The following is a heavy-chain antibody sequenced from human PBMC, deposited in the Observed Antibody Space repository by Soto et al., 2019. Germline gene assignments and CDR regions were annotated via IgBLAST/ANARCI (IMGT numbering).Heavy chain of an antibody. CDR2: ISSSSSTI. CDR3: ARDRGGYYYDSSGYRDY. Sequence: GGSLRLSCAASGFTFSSYSMNWVRQAPGKGLEWVSYISSSSSTIYYADYVKGRLTISRDNAKNSLYLQMNSLRDEDTAVYYCARDRGGYYYDSSGYRDYWGQGTLVTVSS. J-gene: IGHJ4*02. V-gene: IGHV3-48*02. D-gene: IGHD3-22*01. CDR1: GFTFSSYS.